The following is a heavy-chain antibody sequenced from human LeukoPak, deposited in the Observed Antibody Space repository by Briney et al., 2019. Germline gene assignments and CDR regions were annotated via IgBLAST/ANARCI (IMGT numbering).Heavy chain of an antibody. CDR3: VREEAIHHDYFDF. J-gene: IGHJ4*02. CDR1: GFTFSSYE. D-gene: IGHD2-21*01. Sequence: GGSLRLSCAASGFTFSSYEMNWVRQAPGKGLEWVSYISSGGSTIYYADSVMGRFTISRDNAKNSLYLQMNSLRVEDTAVYYCVREEAIHHDYFDFWGQGTLVTVSS. V-gene: IGHV3-48*03. CDR2: ISSGGSTI.